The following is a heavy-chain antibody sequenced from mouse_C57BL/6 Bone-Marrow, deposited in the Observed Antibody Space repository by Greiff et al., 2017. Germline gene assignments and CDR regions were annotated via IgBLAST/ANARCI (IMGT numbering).Heavy chain of an antibody. J-gene: IGHJ4*01. CDR1: GYTFTSYW. D-gene: IGHD1-1*01. CDR2: IHPNSGST. V-gene: IGHV1-64*01. CDR3: TREVLRVAMDY. Sequence: QVQLQQPGAELVKPGASVQLSCKASGYTFTSYWMHWVKQRPGQGLEWIGMIHPNSGSTNYNEKFKSKATLTVDKSTSTAYMQLSSLTSEDSAVYYSTREVLRVAMDYWGQGTSVTVSS.